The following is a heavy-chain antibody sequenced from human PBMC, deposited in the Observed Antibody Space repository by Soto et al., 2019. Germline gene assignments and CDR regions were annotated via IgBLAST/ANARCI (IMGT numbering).Heavy chain of an antibody. CDR1: GGSLSGYY. J-gene: IGHJ6*02. CDR3: ARGSPRIAVAGMPPDRTPKNDYYGLDV. Sequence: QVQLQQWGAGLLKPSETLSLICAVYGGSLSGYYWTWIRQPPGKGLEWIGEIQHSGSTNYNPSLTSPFTIQLDTSNDQFSLKVNSVTAADTAVYYSARGSPRIAVAGMPPDRTPKNDYYGLDVWGQGITVTVSS. V-gene: IGHV4-34*01. CDR2: IQHSGST. D-gene: IGHD6-19*01.